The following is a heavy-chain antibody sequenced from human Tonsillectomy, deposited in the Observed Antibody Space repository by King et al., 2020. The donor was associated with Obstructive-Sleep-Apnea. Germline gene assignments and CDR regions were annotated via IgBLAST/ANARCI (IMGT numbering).Heavy chain of an antibody. D-gene: IGHD3-22*01. J-gene: IGHJ3*02. Sequence: VQLVESGGGVVQPGRSLRLSCAASGFTFNTYGMHWVRQAPGKGLEWVAVISFDGSNKQYGDSAKGRFTVSSDNSKNTLYLQMNSLRAGDTAVYYCAKDTSYYDSSGYFGALDIWGQGKMVTASS. CDR2: ISFDGSNK. CDR3: AKDTSYYDSSGYFGALDI. CDR1: GFTFNTYG. V-gene: IGHV3-30*18.